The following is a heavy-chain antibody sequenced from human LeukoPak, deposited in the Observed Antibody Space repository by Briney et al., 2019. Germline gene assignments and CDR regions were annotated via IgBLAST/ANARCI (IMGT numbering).Heavy chain of an antibody. V-gene: IGHV3-11*01. CDR3: GLSSMNPSYYYGIDV. D-gene: IGHD6-19*01. CDR1: GFIFSDYY. CDR2: IDRSGATA. Sequence: KPGGSLRLSCAASGFIFSDYYMTWIRQAPGKGLDWVSYIDRSGATAFYADSVKGRFTMSRDNARNSLHLQMNDLRPEDSAVYYCGLSSMNPSYYYGIDVWGQGTTVRVSS. J-gene: IGHJ6*02.